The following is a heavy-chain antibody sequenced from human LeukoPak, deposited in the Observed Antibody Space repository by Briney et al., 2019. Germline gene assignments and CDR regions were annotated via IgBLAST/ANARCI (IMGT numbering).Heavy chain of an antibody. CDR2: VTSESAGGTT. D-gene: IGHD4-17*01. Sequence: GGSLRLSCSTSGFIFKNAWMSWIRQAPGKGLEWVGRVTSESAGGTTDYPAVVKGRFSISRDDSTNMVYLQMNSLKTEDTAVYYCATIEAVRFHYWGQGTLVTVSS. CDR3: ATIEAVRFHY. V-gene: IGHV3-15*01. J-gene: IGHJ4*02. CDR1: GFIFKNAW.